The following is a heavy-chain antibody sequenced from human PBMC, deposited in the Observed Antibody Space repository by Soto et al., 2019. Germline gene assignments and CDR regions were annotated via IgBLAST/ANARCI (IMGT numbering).Heavy chain of an antibody. Sequence: KPSETLSLTCTVSGGSISSGDYYWSWIRQPPGKGLEWIGYIYYSGSTYYNPSLKSRVTISVDTSKNQFSLKLSSVTAADTAVYYCARASYDSSGYYPYYFDYWGQGTLVTVSS. CDR3: ARASYDSSGYYPYYFDY. CDR2: IYYSGST. D-gene: IGHD3-22*01. J-gene: IGHJ4*02. V-gene: IGHV4-30-4*01. CDR1: GGSISSGDYY.